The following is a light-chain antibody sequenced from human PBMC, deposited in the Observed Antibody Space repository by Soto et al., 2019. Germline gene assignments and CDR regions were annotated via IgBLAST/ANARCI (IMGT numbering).Light chain of an antibody. CDR3: QQYNTWHRLT. Sequence: DIVMTPSPATLSVSPAERATLSCTASPRISSKVGWDPQRPGQAPRLLIYGASTRATGIPAIFNGSGTGTEVTLNISSRDYEDSGVCYCQQYNTWHRLTFGQPTRLEIK. CDR1: PRISSK. CDR2: GAS. V-gene: IGKV3-15*01. J-gene: IGKJ5*01.